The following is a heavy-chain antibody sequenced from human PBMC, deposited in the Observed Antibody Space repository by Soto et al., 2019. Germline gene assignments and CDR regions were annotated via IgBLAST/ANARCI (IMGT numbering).Heavy chain of an antibody. Sequence: QVQLVQSGGEVKNPGASVKVSCKTSGYTFTTYGISWVRQAPGQGLEWVGWTSAYSGKTHYAQKFQGKVTMTTDTSTNTAYLELRSLRSDDTAVYYCARDPYLGDHQYWGQGTLVTVSS. CDR3: ARDPYLGDHQY. CDR1: GYTFTTYG. D-gene: IGHD3-16*01. CDR2: TSAYSGKT. V-gene: IGHV1-18*01. J-gene: IGHJ4*02.